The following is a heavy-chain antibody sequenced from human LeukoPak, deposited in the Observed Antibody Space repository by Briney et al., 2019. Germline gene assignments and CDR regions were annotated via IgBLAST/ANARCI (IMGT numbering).Heavy chain of an antibody. D-gene: IGHD2-15*01. CDR1: GGTFSSYA. J-gene: IGHJ6*03. CDR2: IIPIFGTA. Sequence: SVKVSCKASGGTFSSYAISWVRQAPGQGLEWMGRIIPIFGTANYAQKFQGRVTITADESTSTAYMELSSLRSEDTAVYYCARGHCSGGSCYLYYYYYYMDVWGKGTTVTVSS. V-gene: IGHV1-69*13. CDR3: ARGHCSGGSCYLYYYYYYMDV.